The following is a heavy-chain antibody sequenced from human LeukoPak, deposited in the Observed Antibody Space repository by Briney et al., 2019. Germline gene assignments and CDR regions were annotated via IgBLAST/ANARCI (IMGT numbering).Heavy chain of an antibody. D-gene: IGHD6-19*01. V-gene: IGHV3-30*02. CDR3: VKDEVFSSGWYFDS. CDR1: GFTFTNAW. J-gene: IGHJ4*02. Sequence: GGCLRLSCAASGFTFTNAWMNWVRQSPGKGLEWVAFIRYDGTTKYYADSVKGRFTISRDNSKNTLYLQMNSLRGEDTAVYHCVKDEVFSSGWYFDSWGQGTLVTVSS. CDR2: IRYDGTTK.